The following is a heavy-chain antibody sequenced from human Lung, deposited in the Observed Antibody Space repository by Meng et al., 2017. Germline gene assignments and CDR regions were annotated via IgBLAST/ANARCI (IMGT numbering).Heavy chain of an antibody. J-gene: IGHJ4*02. CDR1: GGSTTSTSYY. D-gene: IGHD3-22*01. CDR3: ARRVHDGSGHHYFDY. V-gene: IGHV4-39*01. CDR2: IGYSGTI. Sequence: QVQLQESGPGLVKPSETLALTCPFSGGSTTSTSYYWDWIRQSPAKGLEWIGTIGYSGTIVYNPSLSSRVTMTLDTSKNQFSLKLSSVTAPDTAVYYCARRVHDGSGHHYFDYWGQGTLVTVSS.